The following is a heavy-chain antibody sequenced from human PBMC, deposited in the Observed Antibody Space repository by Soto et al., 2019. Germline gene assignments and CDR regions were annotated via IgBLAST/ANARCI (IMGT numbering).Heavy chain of an antibody. J-gene: IGHJ5*02. V-gene: IGHV1-58*01. CDR2: IVVGNGNT. CDR3: AKDPSRTPYNWFDP. CDR1: GFTFTSSA. D-gene: IGHD2-2*01. Sequence: SVKVSCKASGFTFTSSAVQWVRQARGQRLEWIGWIVVGNGNTNYAQKFQERVTITRDMSTSTAYMELSSLRSEDTAVYYCAKDPSRTPYNWFDPWGQGTLVTVSS.